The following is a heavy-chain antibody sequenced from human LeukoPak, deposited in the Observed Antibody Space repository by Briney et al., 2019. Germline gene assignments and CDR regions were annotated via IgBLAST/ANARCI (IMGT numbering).Heavy chain of an antibody. CDR1: GGTFSSYA. J-gene: IGHJ6*03. CDR2: IIPIFGTA. CDR3: ARVPTPSLSYYYYMDV. D-gene: IGHD3-16*02. V-gene: IGHV1-69*01. Sequence: SVKVSCKASGGTFSSYAISWVRQAPGQGLEWMGGIIPIFGTANYAQKFQGRVTITADESTSTAYMELSSLRSEDTAVYYCARVPTPSLSYYYYMDVWGKGTTVTVSS.